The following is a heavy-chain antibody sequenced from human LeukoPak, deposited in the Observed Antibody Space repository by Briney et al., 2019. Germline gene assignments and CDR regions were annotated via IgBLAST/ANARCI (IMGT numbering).Heavy chain of an antibody. J-gene: IGHJ4*02. Sequence: ASVKVSCKASGGTFSSYAISWVRQAPGQGLEWMGWINPNSGGTNYAQKFQGRVTMTRDTSISTAYMELSRLRSDNTAVYYCARDSYWGQGTLVTVSS. CDR3: ARDSY. CDR1: GGTFSSYA. V-gene: IGHV1-2*02. CDR2: INPNSGGT.